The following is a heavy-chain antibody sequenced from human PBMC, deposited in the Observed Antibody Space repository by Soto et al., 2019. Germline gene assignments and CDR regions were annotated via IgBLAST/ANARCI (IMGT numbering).Heavy chain of an antibody. CDR1: GGSIYSYY. CDR2: VYNSGST. V-gene: IGHV4-59*01. D-gene: IGHD6-13*01. Sequence: SETLSLTCTVSGGSIYSYYWSWIRQSPGKGLEWIAYVYNSGSTNYNPSLRGRLTVSVDTSKNQFSLSLNSVTAADTAVYYCARGYSSNWSCLDFWGQGILVTVSS. J-gene: IGHJ4*02. CDR3: ARGYSSNWSCLDF.